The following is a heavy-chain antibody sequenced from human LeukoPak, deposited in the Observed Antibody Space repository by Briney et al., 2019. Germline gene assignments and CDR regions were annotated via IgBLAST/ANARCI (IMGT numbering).Heavy chain of an antibody. CDR2: IKQDGSEK. J-gene: IGHJ4*02. D-gene: IGHD6-13*01. CDR3: ARAARNIAAARGGY. V-gene: IGHV3-7*01. CDR1: GFTFSRYW. Sequence: GGSLRLSCAASGFTFSRYWMGWVRQAPGKGLEGVANIKQDGSEKYYVDSVKGRFTISRDNAKNSLYLQMNSLRAEDTAVYYCARAARNIAAARGGYWGQGTLVTVSS.